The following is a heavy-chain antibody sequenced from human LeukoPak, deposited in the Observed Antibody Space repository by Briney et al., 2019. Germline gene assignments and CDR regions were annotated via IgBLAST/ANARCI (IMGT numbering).Heavy chain of an antibody. CDR2: ISSSGSTI. J-gene: IGHJ6*02. CDR3: AREPSDFAYYGMDV. CDR1: GFTFSDYY. D-gene: IGHD2-21*02. Sequence: GGSLRLSCAASGFTFSDYYMSWIRQAPGKGLEWVSYISSSGSTIYYADSVKGRFTISRDNAKNSLYLQMNSLRAEDTAVYYCAREPSDFAYYGMDVWGQGTTVTVSS. V-gene: IGHV3-11*01.